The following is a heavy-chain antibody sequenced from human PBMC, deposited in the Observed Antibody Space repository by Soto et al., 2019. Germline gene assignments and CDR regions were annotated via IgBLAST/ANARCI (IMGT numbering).Heavy chain of an antibody. V-gene: IGHV1-2*04. CDR1: GYTFTGYY. J-gene: IGHJ6*02. D-gene: IGHD2-2*01. CDR3: ARGAIMPSYHYDGMDV. CDR2: INPNSGGT. Sequence: QVQLVQSGAEVKKPGASVKVSCKASGYTFTGYYMHWVRQAPGQGLEWMGWINPNSGGTNYAQKFQGWVTMTRDTSVSTAYMELRRLKSDDTAVYYCARGAIMPSYHYDGMDVWGQGTTVTVSS.